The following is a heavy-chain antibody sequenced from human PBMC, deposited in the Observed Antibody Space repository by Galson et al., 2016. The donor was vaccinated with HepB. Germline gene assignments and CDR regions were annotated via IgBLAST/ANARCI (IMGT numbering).Heavy chain of an antibody. CDR2: ISSYNGNT. CDR3: AKSVATRNHGYYYYGMDV. CDR1: GYLFTSYG. D-gene: IGHD1-14*01. Sequence: SVKVSCKASGYLFTSYGISWVRQAPGQGLEWMGWISSYNGNTNYAQKLQGRVTIATDTSTSTAYMELRSLRSDDTAVYYCAKSVATRNHGYYYYGMDVWGHGTTVTVSS. J-gene: IGHJ6*02. V-gene: IGHV1-18*04.